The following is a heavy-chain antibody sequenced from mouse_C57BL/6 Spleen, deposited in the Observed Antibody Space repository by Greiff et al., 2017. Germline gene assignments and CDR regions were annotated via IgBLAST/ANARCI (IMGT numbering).Heavy chain of an antibody. CDR1: GYAFSSSW. CDR3: ARSDYSLYWYFDV. V-gene: IGHV1-82*01. J-gene: IGHJ1*03. D-gene: IGHD2-12*01. CDR2: IYPGDGDT. Sequence: VQLQQSGPELVKPGASVKISCKASGYAFSSSWMNWVKQRPGKGLEWIGRIYPGDGDTNYNGKFKGKATLTADKSSSTAYMQLSSLTSEDSAVYFCARSDYSLYWYFDVWGTGTTVTVSS.